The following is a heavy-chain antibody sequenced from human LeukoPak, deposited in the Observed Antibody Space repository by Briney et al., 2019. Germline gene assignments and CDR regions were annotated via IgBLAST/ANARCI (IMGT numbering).Heavy chain of an antibody. V-gene: IGHV3-7*01. CDR2: IKQDASQE. Sequence: GGSLRLSCAASGFTFSSYWMSWVRQAPGKGPEWVAHIKQDASQEDHVDSVKGRFTISRDNAKNSLYLQMNSLRAEDTAVYYCARGVVYPTWSGPHWSDYWGQGTLVTVSS. J-gene: IGHJ4*02. CDR1: GFTFSSYW. D-gene: IGHD3-3*01. CDR3: ARGVVYPTWSGPHWSDY.